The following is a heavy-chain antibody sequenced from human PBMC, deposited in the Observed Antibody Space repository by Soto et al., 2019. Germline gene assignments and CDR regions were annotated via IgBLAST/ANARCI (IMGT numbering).Heavy chain of an antibody. CDR3: AKDTSIERRMELFTGMDX. CDR1: GFTFSSYG. J-gene: IGHJ6*02. D-gene: IGHD3-3*01. CDR2: ISYDGSNK. Sequence: PGGSLRLSCAASGFTFSSYGMHWVRQAPGKGLEWVEVISYDGSNKYYADSVKGRFTISRDNSNNTLYLQMNSLRAEDTAVYYCAKDTSIERRMELFTGMDXWGQRLTVTVS. V-gene: IGHV3-30*18.